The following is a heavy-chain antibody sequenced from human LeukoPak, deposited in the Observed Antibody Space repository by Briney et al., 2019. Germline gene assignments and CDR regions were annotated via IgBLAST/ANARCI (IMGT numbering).Heavy chain of an antibody. V-gene: IGHV1/OR15-2*02. Sequence: ASVRVSCKASGYTFTDYYMHGLRQAPGQGLEWMGWISTYSGDTNSAQKLQARVTMTRDTSTGTAYMELRSLRSDDTAVYYCARDPGGRRSQPGHFDYWGQGTLVTVSS. CDR1: GYTFTDYY. D-gene: IGHD3-16*01. CDR2: ISTYSGDT. J-gene: IGHJ4*02. CDR3: ARDPGGRRSQPGHFDY.